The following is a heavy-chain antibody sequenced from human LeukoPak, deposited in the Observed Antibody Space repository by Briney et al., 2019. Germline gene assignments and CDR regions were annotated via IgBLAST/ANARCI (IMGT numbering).Heavy chain of an antibody. D-gene: IGHD3-22*01. Sequence: GGSLRLSCAASGFTFSTYGMHWVRQAPGKGLEWVAVISYDGNNKYYADSVKGRFTISRDNSKNTLYLQMNSLRAEDTAVYYCARDTYYYDSSGYFGTGDFDYWGQGTLVTVSS. CDR2: ISYDGNNK. V-gene: IGHV3-30*19. J-gene: IGHJ4*02. CDR1: GFTFSTYG. CDR3: ARDTYYYDSSGYFGTGDFDY.